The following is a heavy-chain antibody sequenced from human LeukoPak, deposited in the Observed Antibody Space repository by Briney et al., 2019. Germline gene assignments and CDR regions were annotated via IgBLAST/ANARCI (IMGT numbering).Heavy chain of an antibody. CDR3: AREAYCTSTSCRIGDHFDF. D-gene: IGHD2-2*01. CDR1: GFTFSSYS. J-gene: IGHJ4*02. V-gene: IGHV3-21*01. CDR2: ISSSSSYI. Sequence: GGSLRLSCAASGFTFSSYSMNWVRQAPGKGLEWVSSISSSSSYIYYADSVKGRFTISRDNAKNSLYLQMNSLSAEDTAVYYCAREAYCTSTSCRIGDHFDFWGQGTLVTVSS.